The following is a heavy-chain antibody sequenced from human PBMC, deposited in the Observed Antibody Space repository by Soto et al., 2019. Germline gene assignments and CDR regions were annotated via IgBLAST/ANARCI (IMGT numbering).Heavy chain of an antibody. J-gene: IGHJ4*02. D-gene: IGHD1-26*01. Sequence: EVQLVDSGGGLVQPGGSLRLSCAASEFTFRSYWMHWVRQSPGKGLVWVSRISGDGSSTSNADPVKGRFTISRDNAKNTLYLEMNSLRAEDTAVYYCARESMWAPDYWGQGTLVAVSS. CDR2: ISGDGSST. CDR3: ARESMWAPDY. V-gene: IGHV3-74*01. CDR1: EFTFRSYW.